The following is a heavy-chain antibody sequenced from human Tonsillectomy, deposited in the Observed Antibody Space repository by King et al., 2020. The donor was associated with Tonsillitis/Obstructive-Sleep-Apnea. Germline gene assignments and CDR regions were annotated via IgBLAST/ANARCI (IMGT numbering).Heavy chain of an antibody. CDR2: ISGNGVYT. J-gene: IGHJ4*02. V-gene: IGHV3-23*04. CDR1: GYTFSNYA. CDR3: ATSGSIAARSY. D-gene: IGHD6-6*01. Sequence: VQLVESGGGLVQPGGSLRLTCAASGYTFSNYAMTWVRQAPGKGLEWVSAISGNGVYTYYADSVKGRFTISRDNSENTLYLQRNSLRAEDTAVYYCATSGSIAARSYWGQGTLVTVSS.